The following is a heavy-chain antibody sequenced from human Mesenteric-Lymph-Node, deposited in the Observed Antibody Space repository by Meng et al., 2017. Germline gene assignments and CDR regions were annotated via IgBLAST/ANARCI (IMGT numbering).Heavy chain of an antibody. J-gene: IGHJ4*02. CDR1: GFTFSSYG. Sequence: QVQLVESGGGVVQPGRSLRLSCAASGFTFSSYGMHWVRQAPGKGLEWGAVIWYDGSNKNYADSVKGRFTISRDNSKNTLYLQMNSLRAEDTAVYYCARQGNYDSIGSLDYWGQGTLVTVSS. CDR2: IWYDGSNK. V-gene: IGHV3-33*01. CDR3: ARQGNYDSIGSLDY. D-gene: IGHD3-22*01.